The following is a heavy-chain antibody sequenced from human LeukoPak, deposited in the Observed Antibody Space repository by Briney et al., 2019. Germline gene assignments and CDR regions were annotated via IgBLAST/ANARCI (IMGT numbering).Heavy chain of an antibody. Sequence: ASVKVSCKASGYTFTSYDINWVRQATGQGLEWMGWMNPNSGNTGYAPKFQGRVTMTRNTSISTAYMELSSLRSEDTAVYYCARAISGYASNHFDYWGQGTLVTVSS. J-gene: IGHJ4*02. CDR1: GYTFTSYD. CDR2: MNPNSGNT. D-gene: IGHD5-12*01. V-gene: IGHV1-8*01. CDR3: ARAISGYASNHFDY.